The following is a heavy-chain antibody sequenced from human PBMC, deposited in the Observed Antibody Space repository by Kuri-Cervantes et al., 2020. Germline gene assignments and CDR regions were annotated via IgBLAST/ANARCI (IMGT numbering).Heavy chain of an antibody. J-gene: IGHJ4*02. CDR2: IGGGRT. CDR1: GFTFSTSA. V-gene: IGHV3-23*01. D-gene: IGHD3-22*01. Sequence: GESLKISCAASGFTFSTSAMSWVRQAPGKGLEGLEWVSAIGGGRTYYADSVKGRFTISTDNSKNTLYLQMNSLRADDTAVYYCAREGFYYERSDYRTDLDYWGQGTLVTVSS. CDR3: AREGFYYERSDYRTDLDY.